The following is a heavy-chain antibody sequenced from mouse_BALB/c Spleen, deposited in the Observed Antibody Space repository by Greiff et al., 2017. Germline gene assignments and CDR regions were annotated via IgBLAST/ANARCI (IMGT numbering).Heavy chain of an antibody. Sequence: VQLQQSGPGLVQPSQSLSITCTVSGFSLTSYGVHWVRQSPGKGLEWLGVIWSGGSTDYNAAFISRLSISKDNSKSQVFFKMNSLQANDTAIYYCARKSRDYGRYFDVWGAGTTVTVSS. V-gene: IGHV2-2*02. CDR3: ARKSRDYGRYFDV. J-gene: IGHJ1*01. CDR2: IWSGGST. CDR1: GFSLTSYG. D-gene: IGHD1-1*01.